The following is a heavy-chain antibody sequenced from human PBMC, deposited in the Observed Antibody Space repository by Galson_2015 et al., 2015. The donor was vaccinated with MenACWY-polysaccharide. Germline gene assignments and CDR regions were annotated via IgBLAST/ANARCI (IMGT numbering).Heavy chain of an antibody. D-gene: IGHD6-19*01. CDR1: GFTFSSYW. Sequence: SLRLSCAASGFTFSSYWMHWVRHVPGKGLMWVSRIKGDGGSIIYADSVKGRFTISRDNTKNTVWLQMNSLRVEDTAVYFCARDPVDGSGHFDYWGQGTLVTVSS. CDR2: IKGDGGSI. CDR3: ARDPVDGSGHFDY. J-gene: IGHJ4*02. V-gene: IGHV3-74*01.